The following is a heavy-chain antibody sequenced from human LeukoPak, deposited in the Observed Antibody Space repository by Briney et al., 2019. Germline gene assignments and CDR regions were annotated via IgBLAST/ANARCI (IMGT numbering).Heavy chain of an antibody. Sequence: PGGSLRLSCTASGFTFSNYGIHWVRQAPGKKLEWVAVIFHDGSKTYYGESVKGRFTISRDNSRDTVYLQMNSLTADDTAVYYCAKDQAYYFSFADYWGQGSLVTVSS. CDR2: IFHDGSKT. D-gene: IGHD2/OR15-2a*01. CDR3: AKDQAYYFSFADY. V-gene: IGHV3-33*03. CDR1: GFTFSNYG. J-gene: IGHJ4*02.